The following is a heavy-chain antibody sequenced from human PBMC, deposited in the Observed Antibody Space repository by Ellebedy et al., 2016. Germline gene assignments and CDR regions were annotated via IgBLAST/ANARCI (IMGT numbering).Heavy chain of an antibody. CDR2: ISYDGSNK. J-gene: IGHJ4*02. CDR3: ASEASYYYDSSGYYDY. CDR1: GFTFSSYA. V-gene: IGHV3-30-3*01. D-gene: IGHD3-22*01. Sequence: GGSLRLXCAASGFTFSSYAMHWVRQAPGKGLEWVAVISYDGSNKYYADSVKGRFTISRDNSKNTLYLQMNSLRAEDTAVYYCASEASYYYDSSGYYDYWGQGTLVTVSS.